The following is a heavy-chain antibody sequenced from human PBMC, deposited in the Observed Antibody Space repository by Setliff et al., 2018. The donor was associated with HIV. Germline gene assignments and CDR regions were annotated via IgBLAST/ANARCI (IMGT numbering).Heavy chain of an antibody. Sequence: PSETLSLTCDASGFSISSRYYWGWIRQPPGKGLEWIGSIYYSGSTYYNPSLNSRVTISVDASKSQFSLKLSSVTAADTAVYYCASLPPLYDSSGYYFDYWGQG. CDR2: IYYSGST. V-gene: IGHV4-38-2*01. CDR3: ASLPPLYDSSGYYFDY. CDR1: GFSISSRYY. D-gene: IGHD3-22*01. J-gene: IGHJ4*02.